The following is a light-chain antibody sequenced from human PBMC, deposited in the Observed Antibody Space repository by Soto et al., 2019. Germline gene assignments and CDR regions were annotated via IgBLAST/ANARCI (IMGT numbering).Light chain of an antibody. J-gene: IGLJ1*01. CDR3: CSSGGSPTYV. CDR1: SSNVGSYKL. V-gene: IGLV2-23*02. Sequence: QSALTQPASVSGSPGQSITISCTGTSSNVGSYKLVSWYQQHPGKAPKLMIFEVNKRPSGVSNRFSGSKSGNTASLTISGLKVEDEADYYCCSSGGSPTYVFGPGTKGTVL. CDR2: EVN.